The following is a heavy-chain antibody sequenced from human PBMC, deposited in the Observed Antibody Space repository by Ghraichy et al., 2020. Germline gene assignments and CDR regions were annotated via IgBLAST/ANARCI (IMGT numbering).Heavy chain of an antibody. V-gene: IGHV3-30*18. CDR3: AKDRSSRNSYGSGSSAFDP. CDR2: ISYDGSNK. Sequence: LSLTCAASGFTFSSYGMHWVRQAPGKGLEWVAVISYDGSNKYYADSVKGRFTISRDNSKNTLYLQMNSLRPEDTAVYYCAKDRSSRNSYGSGSSAFDPWGQGTLVTVSS. CDR1: GFTFSSYG. J-gene: IGHJ5*02. D-gene: IGHD3-10*01.